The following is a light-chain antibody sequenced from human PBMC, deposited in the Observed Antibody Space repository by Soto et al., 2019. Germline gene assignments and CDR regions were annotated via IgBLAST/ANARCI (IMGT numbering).Light chain of an antibody. CDR3: QQYYSTPRT. CDR2: WAS. Sequence: DIVMTQSPDSLAVSLGERATINCKSSQSVLYSSNNKNYLAWYQQKPGQPPKLLIYWASTRESGVPDRFSGSGSGTDFTLTISSLHAEDVEVYYCQQYYSTPRTVGQGTKVDIK. J-gene: IGKJ1*01. V-gene: IGKV4-1*01. CDR1: QSVLYSSNNKNY.